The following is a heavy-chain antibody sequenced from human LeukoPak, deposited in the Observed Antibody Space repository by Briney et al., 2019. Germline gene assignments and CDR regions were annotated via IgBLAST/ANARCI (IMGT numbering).Heavy chain of an antibody. J-gene: IGHJ6*03. CDR3: ARAVVVTKRGRVYYYYMDV. CDR2: IYYSGTT. CDR1: GGSISISTYY. D-gene: IGHD3-22*01. V-gene: IGHV4-39*01. Sequence: SETLSLTCTVSGGSISISTYYWGWIRQPPGKGLEWIGTIYYSGTTYYNPSLKSRVTISVDTSKNQFSLKLSSVTAADAAVYYCARAVVVTKRGRVYYYYMDVWGKGTTVTVSS.